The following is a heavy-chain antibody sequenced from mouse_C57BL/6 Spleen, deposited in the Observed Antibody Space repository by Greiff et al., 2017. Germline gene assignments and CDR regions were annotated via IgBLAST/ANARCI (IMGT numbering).Heavy chain of an antibody. Sequence: VKLVESGPGLVQPSQSLSITCTVSGFSLTSYGVHWVRQSPGKGLEWLVVLWSGGNTDYNAAFISRLSISKDNSKSQVFFKMNSLQADDTAIYYCARNLYSNYWYFDVWGTGTTVTVSS. D-gene: IGHD2-5*01. J-gene: IGHJ1*03. CDR2: LWSGGNT. CDR3: ARNLYSNYWYFDV. CDR1: GFSLTSYG. V-gene: IGHV2-2*01.